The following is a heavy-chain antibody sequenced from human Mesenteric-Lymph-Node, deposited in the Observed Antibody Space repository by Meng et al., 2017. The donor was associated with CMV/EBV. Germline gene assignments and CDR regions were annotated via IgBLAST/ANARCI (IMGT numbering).Heavy chain of an antibody. D-gene: IGHD2-15*01. CDR3: ARANFCSGSTCYASGFDT. CDR2: IDSDGSST. Sequence: GESLKISCAASGFTFSSYSMHWVRQAPGKGLVWVSRIDSDGSSTVYADSVKGRFTISRDNAKNTLYLQMNSLRVEDTAVYYCARANFCSGSTCYASGFDTWGQGTLVTVSS. CDR1: GFTFSSYS. J-gene: IGHJ5*02. V-gene: IGHV3-74*01.